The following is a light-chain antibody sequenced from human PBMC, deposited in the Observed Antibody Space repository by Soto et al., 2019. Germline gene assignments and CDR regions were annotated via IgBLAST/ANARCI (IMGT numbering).Light chain of an antibody. CDR1: SSDVGGYNY. CDR2: EVT. CDR3: GSHAGSNSWV. V-gene: IGLV2-8*01. J-gene: IGLJ3*02. Sequence: QSALTQPPSASGSPGQSVTISCTGTSSDVGGYNYVSWYQQHPGKAPKLIIYEVTKRPSGVPARFSGSKSGNTASLTLSGLQPEDEAHYYCGSHAGSNSWVFGGGTKLTVL.